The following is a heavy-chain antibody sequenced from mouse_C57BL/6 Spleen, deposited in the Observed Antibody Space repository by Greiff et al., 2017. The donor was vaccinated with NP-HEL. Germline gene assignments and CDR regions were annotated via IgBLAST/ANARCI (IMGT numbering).Heavy chain of an antibody. Sequence: QVQLKQPGAELVRPGSSVKLSCKASGYTFTSYWMHWVKQRPIQGLEWIGNIDPSDSETHYNQKFKDKATLTVDKSSSTAYMQLSSLTSEDSAVYYCARSLGSSSDYYYAMDYWGQGTSVTVSS. CDR1: GYTFTSYW. V-gene: IGHV1-52*01. CDR2: IDPSDSET. J-gene: IGHJ4*01. CDR3: ARSLGSSSDYYYAMDY. D-gene: IGHD1-1*01.